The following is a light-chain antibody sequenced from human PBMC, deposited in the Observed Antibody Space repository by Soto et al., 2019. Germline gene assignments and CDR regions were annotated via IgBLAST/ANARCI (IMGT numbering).Light chain of an antibody. J-gene: IGLJ1*01. CDR1: SSNIGSNY. Sequence: SVLTQPPSASGTPGQSVAISCSGSSSNIGSNYVYWYQQLPGAAPKVLIYRNNQRPSGVPDRFSGSKSGTSASLAISGLGSDDEADYYCASWDESLSGYVFXTGTKVTVL. CDR3: ASWDESLSGYV. CDR2: RNN. V-gene: IGLV1-47*01.